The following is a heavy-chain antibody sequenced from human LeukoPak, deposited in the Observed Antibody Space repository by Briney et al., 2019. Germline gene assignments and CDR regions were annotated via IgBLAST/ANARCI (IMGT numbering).Heavy chain of an antibody. CDR2: IYYSGST. CDR3: ARHEGGSFSFDY. CDR1: GGSISSYC. J-gene: IGHJ4*02. D-gene: IGHD1-26*01. V-gene: IGHV4-59*08. Sequence: PSETLSLTCTVSGGSISSYCWSWIRQPPGKGLEWIGYIYYSGSTNYNPSLKSRVTISVDTSKNQFSLKLSSVTAADTAVYYCARHEGGSFSFDYWGQGTLVTVSS.